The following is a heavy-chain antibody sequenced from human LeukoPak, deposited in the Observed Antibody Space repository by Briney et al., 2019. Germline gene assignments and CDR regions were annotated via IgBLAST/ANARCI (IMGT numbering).Heavy chain of an antibody. D-gene: IGHD5-18*01. J-gene: IGHJ4*02. CDR3: AKDTPRGYNYGYFDY. V-gene: IGHV3-23*01. CDR2: ISGSGSGGST. Sequence: GGSLRLSCAPPGSTFSSSAMSWVRQAPGKGLGWVSSISGSGSGGSTYYADSVKGRFTISRDNATNKLYLQMRSLGAEDPAVYYCAKDTPRGYNYGYFDYWGQGTLVTVSS. CDR1: GSTFSSSA.